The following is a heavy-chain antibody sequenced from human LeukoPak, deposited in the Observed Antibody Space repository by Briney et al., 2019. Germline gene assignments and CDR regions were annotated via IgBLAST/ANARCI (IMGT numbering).Heavy chain of an antibody. CDR2: IRYDGSQK. CDR1: GLTFRSYG. Sequence: PGGCLRLSCATPGLTFRSYGIPWVRQAPAKGLERDAAIRYDGSQKYYADSVQGRFIICRDNSKNTLFLQMNNVRAEDTAVYYCARDLEWSGREYFDSWGQGTLVTVSS. CDR3: ARDLEWSGREYFDS. J-gene: IGHJ4*02. V-gene: IGHV3-33*01. D-gene: IGHD3-3*01.